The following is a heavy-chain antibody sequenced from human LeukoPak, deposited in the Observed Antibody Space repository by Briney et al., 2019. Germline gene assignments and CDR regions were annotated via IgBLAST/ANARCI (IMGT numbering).Heavy chain of an antibody. D-gene: IGHD1-26*01. CDR1: GFTFSSYS. CDR3: ARGRELLHAFDI. V-gene: IGHV3-21*01. Sequence: PGGSPRLSCAASGFTFSSYSMNWVRQAPGKGLEWVSSISSSSSYIYYADSVKGRFTISRDNAKNSLYLQMNSLRAEDTAVYYCARGRELLHAFDIWGQGTMVTVSS. J-gene: IGHJ3*02. CDR2: ISSSSSYI.